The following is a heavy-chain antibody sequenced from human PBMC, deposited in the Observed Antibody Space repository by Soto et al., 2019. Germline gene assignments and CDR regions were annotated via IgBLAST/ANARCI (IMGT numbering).Heavy chain of an antibody. V-gene: IGHV3-23*01. Sequence: RWSLRLSCAASGFTFSSYAMSWVRQAPGKGLEWVSAISGSGGSTYYADSVKGRFTISRDNSKNTLYLQMNSLRAEDTAVYYCAKVPTDYDSSGYSGYFDYWGQGTLVTVSS. CDR3: AKVPTDYDSSGYSGYFDY. D-gene: IGHD3-22*01. CDR2: ISGSGGST. J-gene: IGHJ4*02. CDR1: GFTFSSYA.